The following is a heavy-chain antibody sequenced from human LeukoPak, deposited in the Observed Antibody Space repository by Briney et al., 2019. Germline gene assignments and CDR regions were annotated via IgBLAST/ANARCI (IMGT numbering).Heavy chain of an antibody. J-gene: IGHJ3*02. CDR1: GFTFSSYA. CDR3: AREAMITFGGVIVRDAFDI. Sequence: GRSLGLSCAASGFTFSSYAMHWVRQAPGKGLEWVAVISYDGSNKYYADSVKGRFTISRDNSKNTLYLQMNSLRAEDTAVYYCAREAMITFGGVIVRDAFDIWGQGTMVTVSS. V-gene: IGHV3-30*01. D-gene: IGHD3-16*02. CDR2: ISYDGSNK.